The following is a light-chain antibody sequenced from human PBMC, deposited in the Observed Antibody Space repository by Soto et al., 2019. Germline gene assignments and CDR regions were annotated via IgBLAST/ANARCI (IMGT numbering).Light chain of an antibody. CDR2: DVI. V-gene: IGLV2-18*02. J-gene: IGLJ1*01. Sequence: QSALTQPPSVSGSPGQSVTISCTGTSSDFGIYNGVSWYQQPPGTAPKLMIYDVINRPSGVPDRFSGSKSGNTASLTISGLQAEDEDDYYCSSYTTSSTYVFGTGTKVTVL. CDR3: SSYTTSSTYV. CDR1: SSDFGIYNG.